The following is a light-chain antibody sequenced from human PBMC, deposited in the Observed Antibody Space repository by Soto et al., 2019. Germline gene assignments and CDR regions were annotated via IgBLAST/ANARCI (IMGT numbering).Light chain of an antibody. J-gene: IGLJ2*01. CDR2: RAD. Sequence: QSVLTQAPSASGTPGQTVTISCSGGSSNIGRNYVYWYQQFPGTAPRLLMYRADQRPSGVADRFSGSKSGTSASLAISGLRSEDEADYYCAAWADTVSGIVFGGGTKVTVL. V-gene: IGLV1-47*01. CDR1: SSNIGRNY. CDR3: AAWADTVSGIV.